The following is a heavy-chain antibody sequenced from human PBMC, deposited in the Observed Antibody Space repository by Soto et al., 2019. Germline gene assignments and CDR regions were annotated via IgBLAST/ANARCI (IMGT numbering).Heavy chain of an antibody. D-gene: IGHD4-17*01. J-gene: IGHJ5*02. CDR1: GGPIRSSNW. CDR2: SYHTGST. CDR3: ARVWTTVTNWFDP. V-gene: IGHV4-4*02. Sequence: QVQLQESGPGLVKPSGTLSLTCAVSGGPIRSSNWWSWVRQPPGKGLVWIGESYHTGSTNYNPSLKSRVTISGDKSKNQFSLKLSSVTAADTAVYYCARVWTTVTNWFDPWGQGTLVTVSS.